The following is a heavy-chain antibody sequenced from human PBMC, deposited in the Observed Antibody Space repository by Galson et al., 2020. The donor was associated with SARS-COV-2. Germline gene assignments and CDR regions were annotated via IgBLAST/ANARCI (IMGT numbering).Heavy chain of an antibody. CDR3: ARGPAHGGSPRLYFQH. CDR1: GGSISSYY. J-gene: IGHJ1*01. CDR2: IYYSGST. Sequence: SETLSLTCTVSGGSISSYYWSWIRQPPGKGLEWIGYIYYSGSTNYNPSLKSRVTISVDKSKNQFSLKLSSVTAADTAVYYCARGPAHGGSPRLYFQHWGQGTLVTVSS. D-gene: IGHD2-15*01. V-gene: IGHV4-59*12.